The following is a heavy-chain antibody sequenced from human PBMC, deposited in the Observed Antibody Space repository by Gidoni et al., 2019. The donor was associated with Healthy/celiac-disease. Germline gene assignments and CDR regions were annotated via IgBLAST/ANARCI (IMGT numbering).Heavy chain of an antibody. D-gene: IGHD3-22*01. CDR2: INPSGGST. CDR1: GYTFTSYY. CDR3: ARDSTLWSSEPRVEYYYYYGMDV. Sequence: QVQLVQSGAEVKKPGASVKVSCKASGYTFTSYYMHWVRQAPGQGLEWMGIINPSGGSTSYAQKFQGRVTMTRDTSTSTVYMELSSLRSEDTAVYYCARDSTLWSSEPRVEYYYYYGMDVWGQGTTVTVSS. V-gene: IGHV1-46*01. J-gene: IGHJ6*02.